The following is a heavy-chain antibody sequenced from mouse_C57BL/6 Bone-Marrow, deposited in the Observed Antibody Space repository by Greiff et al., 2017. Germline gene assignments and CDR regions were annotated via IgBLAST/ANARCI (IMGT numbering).Heavy chain of an antibody. CDR3: ARGYYYGSSLYFDY. Sequence: EVKLMESGGGLVKPGGSLKLSCAASGFTFSSYAMSWVRQTPEKRLEWVATISDGGSYTYYPDNVKGRFTISRDNAKNTLYLQISILRSEDTALYYCARGYYYGSSLYFDYWGQGTTLTVSS. CDR1: GFTFSSYA. V-gene: IGHV5-4*03. CDR2: ISDGGSYT. J-gene: IGHJ2*01. D-gene: IGHD1-1*01.